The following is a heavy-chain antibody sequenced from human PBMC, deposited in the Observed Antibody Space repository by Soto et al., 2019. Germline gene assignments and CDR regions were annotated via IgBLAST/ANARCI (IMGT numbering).Heavy chain of an antibody. J-gene: IGHJ6*02. CDR3: ARESGGYDSSTRYGLDV. Sequence: PSETLSLTCTVSGGSISSSSYYWGWIRQPPGKGLEWIGSIYYSGSTYYNPSLKSRVTISVDTSKNQFSLKLSSVTAADTAVYYCARESGGYDSSTRYGLDVWGQGTTVTVSS. V-gene: IGHV4-39*02. CDR1: GGSISSSSYY. D-gene: IGHD6-25*01. CDR2: IYYSGST.